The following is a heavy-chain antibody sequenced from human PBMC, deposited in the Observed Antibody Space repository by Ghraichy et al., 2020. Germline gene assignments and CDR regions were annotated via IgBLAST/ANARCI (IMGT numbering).Heavy chain of an antibody. D-gene: IGHD5-12*01. CDR1: GYTFTTYY. CDR3: ARGMATSREAFDI. Sequence: ASVKVSCKASGYTFTTYYIFWVRQAPGQGLEWLGLINPSGGSTTYAQKFQGRVTMTRDTSTSTVYMELSNLISEDTALYYCARGMATSREAFDIWGQGTMVTVSS. CDR2: INPSGGST. V-gene: IGHV1-46*01. J-gene: IGHJ3*02.